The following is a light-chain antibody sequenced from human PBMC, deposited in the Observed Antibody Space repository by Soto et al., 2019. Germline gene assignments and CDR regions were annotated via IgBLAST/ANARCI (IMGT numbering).Light chain of an antibody. CDR3: SSYAAGSTYV. CDR1: SSDVGYYNY. Sequence: QSVLTQPAAVSGSPGQSITISCTGTSSDVGYYNYVSWFQQHPGKAPKLMISEVVNRPSGVSIRFSGSKSGDTASLTITGLQAEDEADYYCSSYAAGSTYVFGTGTKVTVL. V-gene: IGLV2-14*01. J-gene: IGLJ1*01. CDR2: EVV.